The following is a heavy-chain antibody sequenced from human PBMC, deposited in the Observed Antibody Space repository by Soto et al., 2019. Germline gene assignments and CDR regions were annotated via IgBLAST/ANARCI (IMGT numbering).Heavy chain of an antibody. CDR2: INHSGST. CDR3: ARGSYRWLRFGYYGMDV. J-gene: IGHJ6*02. V-gene: IGHV4-34*01. CDR1: GGSFSGYY. Sequence: QVQLQQWGAGLLKPSETLSLTCAVYGGSFSGYYWSWIRQPPGKGLEWIGEINHSGSTNYNPSLKSRLTISVDTSKNLYCLKLSSVTAADTAVYYCARGSYRWLRFGYYGMDVWGQGTTVTVSS. D-gene: IGHD5-12*01.